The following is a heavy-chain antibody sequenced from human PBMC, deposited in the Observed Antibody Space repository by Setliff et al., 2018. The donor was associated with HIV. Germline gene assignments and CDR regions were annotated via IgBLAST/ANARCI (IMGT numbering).Heavy chain of an antibody. V-gene: IGHV4-4*09. D-gene: IGHD3-3*01. CDR3: ARHSDFWSEDAFDI. CDR2: ISTSGST. CDR1: GGSINNLY. J-gene: IGHJ3*02. Sequence: SETLSLTCTVSGGSINNLYWSWIRQPPGKGLEWIGYISTSGSTKYNPSLKSRVTILVDPSNNQFSLRLSSVTAADTAVYYCARHSDFWSEDAFDIWAQGTVVTVSS.